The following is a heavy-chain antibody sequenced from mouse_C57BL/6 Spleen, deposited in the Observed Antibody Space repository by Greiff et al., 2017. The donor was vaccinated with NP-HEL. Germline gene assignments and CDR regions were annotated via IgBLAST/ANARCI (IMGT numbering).Heavy chain of an antibody. D-gene: IGHD1-1*01. V-gene: IGHV1-82*01. Sequence: QVQLQQSGPELVKPGASVKISCKASGYAFSSSWMNWVKQRPGKGLEWIGRIYPGDGDTNYNGKFKGKATLTEDKSSSTAYMQLSSLTSEDSAVYFSARDDYCSNWYFGVRGTRATVTVS. CDR3: ARDDYCSNWYFGV. J-gene: IGHJ1*03. CDR1: GYAFSSSW. CDR2: IYPGDGDT.